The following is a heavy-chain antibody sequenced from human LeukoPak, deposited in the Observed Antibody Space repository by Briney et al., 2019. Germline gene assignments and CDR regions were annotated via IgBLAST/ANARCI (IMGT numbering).Heavy chain of an antibody. CDR3: ARVDSSSDPNYYYYMDV. V-gene: IGHV1-69*13. CDR2: IIPIFGTA. D-gene: IGHD6-6*01. CDR1: GGTFSSYA. Sequence: ASVKVSCTASGGTFSSYAISWVRQAPGQGLEWMGGIIPIFGTANYAQKFQGRVTITADESTSTAYMELSSLRSEDTAVYYCARVDSSSDPNYYYYMDVWGKGTTVTVSS. J-gene: IGHJ6*03.